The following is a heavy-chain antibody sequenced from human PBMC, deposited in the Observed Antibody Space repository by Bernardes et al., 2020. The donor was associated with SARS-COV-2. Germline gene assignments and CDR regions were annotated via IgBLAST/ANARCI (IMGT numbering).Heavy chain of an antibody. CDR1: GGSISSYY. CDR2: IYYSGST. CDR3: ARGGVGYGDYRLGY. V-gene: IGHV4-59*01. D-gene: IGHD4-17*01. J-gene: IGHJ4*02. Sequence: SETLSLTCTVSGGSISSYYWSWIRQPPGKGLEWIGYIYYSGSTNYNPSLKSRVTISVDTSKNQFSLKLSSVTAADTAVYYCARGGVGYGDYRLGYWGQGTLVTVSS.